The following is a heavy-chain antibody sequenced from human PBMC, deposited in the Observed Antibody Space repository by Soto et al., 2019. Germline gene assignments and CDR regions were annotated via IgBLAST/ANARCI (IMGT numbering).Heavy chain of an antibody. D-gene: IGHD1-7*01. CDR3: ARDRIITGTKNWFDP. CDR1: GYTFTSYG. V-gene: IGHV1-3*01. J-gene: IGHJ5*02. Sequence: ASVKVSCKASGYTFTSYGISWVRQAPGQRLEWMGWINAGNGNTKYSQKFQGRVTITRDTSASTAYMELSSLRSEDTAVYYCARDRIITGTKNWFDPWGQGTLVTVSS. CDR2: INAGNGNT.